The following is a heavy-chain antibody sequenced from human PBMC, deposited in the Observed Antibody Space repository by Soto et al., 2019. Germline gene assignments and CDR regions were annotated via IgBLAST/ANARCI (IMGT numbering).Heavy chain of an antibody. J-gene: IGHJ5*02. V-gene: IGHV2-5*02. D-gene: IGHD2-21*01. CDR1: GFSLSASGVG. CDR2: IYWDDDK. CDR3: AHRPSRDSHLDP. Sequence: QITLKESGPTLVKPTQTLTLTCTFSGFSLSASGVGVGWIRQPPGKALEWLALIYWDDDKSYSPSLKSRLTVTKDNSKNPVVLTMTSMNAEDTATYYCAHRPSRDSHLDPWGQGTLVTVSS.